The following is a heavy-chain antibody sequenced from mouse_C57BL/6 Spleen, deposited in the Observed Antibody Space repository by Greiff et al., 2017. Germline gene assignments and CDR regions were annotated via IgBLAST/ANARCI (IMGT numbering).Heavy chain of an antibody. CDR3: ARWSGVTTDYFDY. Sequence: QVQLQQSGPELVKPGASVKISCKASGYAFSSSWMNWVKQRPGQGLEWIGRIYPGDGDTNYNGKFKGKATLTADKSSSTAYMQLSSLTSEDSAVYFCARWSGVTTDYFDYWGQGTTLTVSS. V-gene: IGHV1-82*01. D-gene: IGHD1-1*01. J-gene: IGHJ2*01. CDR2: IYPGDGDT. CDR1: GYAFSSSW.